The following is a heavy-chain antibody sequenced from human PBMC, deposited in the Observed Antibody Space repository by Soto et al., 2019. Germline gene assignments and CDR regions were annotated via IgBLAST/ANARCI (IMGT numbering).Heavy chain of an antibody. D-gene: IGHD3-16*01. CDR1: GFTFSDRY. CDR3: TIEGAYPGPDFDY. CDR2: TKNKANSYTT. J-gene: IGHJ4*02. Sequence: GSLRLSCAASGFTFSDRYMDWVRQAPGKGLEWVGRTKNKANSYTTEYAASVKGRFTISRDYSRDSVYLQMNSLKTDDTAVYYCTIEGAYPGPDFDYWGQGTLVTVSS. V-gene: IGHV3-72*01.